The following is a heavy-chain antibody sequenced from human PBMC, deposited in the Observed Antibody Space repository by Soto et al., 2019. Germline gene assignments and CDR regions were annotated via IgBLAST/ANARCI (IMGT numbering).Heavy chain of an antibody. CDR2: IKQDGSEK. Sequence: LRLSCAASGFTFSSYWMSWVRQAPGKGLEWVANIKQDGSEKYYVDSVKGRFTISRDNAKNSLYLQMNSLRAEDTAVYYCARDFGPYGDYGLNWGQGTLVTVSS. CDR3: ARDFGPYGDYGLN. CDR1: GFTFSSYW. V-gene: IGHV3-7*03. J-gene: IGHJ4*02. D-gene: IGHD4-17*01.